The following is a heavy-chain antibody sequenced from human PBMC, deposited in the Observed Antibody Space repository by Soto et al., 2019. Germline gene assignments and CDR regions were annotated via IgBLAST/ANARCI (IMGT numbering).Heavy chain of an antibody. V-gene: IGHV4-59*01. D-gene: IGHD6-19*01. CDR2: IYYSGST. Sequence: SETLSLTCTVSGGSISSYDWSWIRQPPGKGLEWIGYIYYSGSTNYNPSLKSRDTISVDTSKNQLSLKLSSVTAADTAVYYCERDAIAVAGRGGPPIMSFDPWGQGTRVTVTS. CDR3: ERDAIAVAGRGGPPIMSFDP. CDR1: GGSISSYD. J-gene: IGHJ5*02.